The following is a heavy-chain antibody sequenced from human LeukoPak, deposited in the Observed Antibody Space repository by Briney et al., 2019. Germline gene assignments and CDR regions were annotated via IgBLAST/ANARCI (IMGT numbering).Heavy chain of an antibody. D-gene: IGHD4-17*01. V-gene: IGHV1-69*04. CDR2: IIPILGIA. Sequence: SVKVSCKASGGTFSSYAISWVRQAPGQGLEWMGRIIPILGIANYAQKFQGRVTITADKSTSTAYMELSSLRSEDTAVYYCARASDYGDYVGSFDYWGQGTLVTVSS. J-gene: IGHJ4*02. CDR3: ARASDYGDYVGSFDY. CDR1: GGTFSSYA.